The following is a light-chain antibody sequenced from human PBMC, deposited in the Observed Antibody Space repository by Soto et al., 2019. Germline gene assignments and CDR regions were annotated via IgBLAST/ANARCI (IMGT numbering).Light chain of an antibody. CDR2: GAS. Sequence: IVLTQSPGTLSLSPGERATLSCRASQSVSNNYLAWYQQKPGQAPRLLIYGASSRATGIPNRFSGSGSGTDFTLTISRLEPEDFAVYYCQQYGNSPQTFGQGTKVDI. CDR3: QQYGNSPQT. V-gene: IGKV3-20*01. CDR1: QSVSNNY. J-gene: IGKJ1*01.